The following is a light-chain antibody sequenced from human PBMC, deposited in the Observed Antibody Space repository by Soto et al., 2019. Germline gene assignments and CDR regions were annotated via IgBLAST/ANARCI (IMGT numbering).Light chain of an antibody. CDR3: SSYTTSNTRQIV. V-gene: IGLV2-14*03. Sequence: QSVLPQPASGNVAPGRGITISRTGTSSDVGGYNYVSWYQHHPGKAPKLIIYDVTNRPSGVSNPFSGSKSGNTASLTISGLQPEDEADYYCSSYTTSNTRQIVFGTGTKVTVL. J-gene: IGLJ1*01. CDR2: DVT. CDR1: SSDVGGYNY.